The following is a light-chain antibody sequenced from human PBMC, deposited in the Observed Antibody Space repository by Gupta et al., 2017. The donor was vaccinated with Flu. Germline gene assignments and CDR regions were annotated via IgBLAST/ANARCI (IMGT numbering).Light chain of an antibody. CDR2: ESS. CDR1: SSDVGSDNL. J-gene: IGLJ1*01. CDR3: CSYADSSIYV. V-gene: IGLV2-23*01. Sequence: STISSTGTSSDVGSDNLVSWYQQHTDKATKLMIYESSKRAAVVSSRLSDSKAGNTTSLTISGLQEEDEADYYCCSYADSSIYVFGTGTKVTVL.